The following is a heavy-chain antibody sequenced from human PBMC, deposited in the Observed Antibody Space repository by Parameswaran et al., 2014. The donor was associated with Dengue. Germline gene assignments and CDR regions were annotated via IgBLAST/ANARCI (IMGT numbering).Heavy chain of an antibody. D-gene: IGHD3-22*01. CDR3: ARDPGDGSGYVN. J-gene: IGHJ4*02. V-gene: IGHV4-30-2*01. Sequence: VRQAPGKGLEWIGYIYHSGSTYYNPSLKSRVTISVDRSKNQFSLKLSSVTAADTAVYYCARDPGDGSGYVNWGQGTLVTVSS. CDR2: IYHSGST.